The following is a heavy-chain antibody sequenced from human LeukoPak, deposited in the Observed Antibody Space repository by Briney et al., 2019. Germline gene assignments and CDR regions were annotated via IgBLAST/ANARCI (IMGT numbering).Heavy chain of an antibody. Sequence: PGGSLRLSCAASGFTFDDYAMHWVRQAPGEGLEWVSGISWSSGSIGYADSVKGRFTISRDNAKNSLYLQMNSLRAEDTALYYCAKDTYYDSSGYWDYWGQGTLVTVSS. D-gene: IGHD3-22*01. CDR1: GFTFDDYA. CDR2: ISWSSGSI. CDR3: AKDTYYDSSGYWDY. J-gene: IGHJ4*02. V-gene: IGHV3-9*01.